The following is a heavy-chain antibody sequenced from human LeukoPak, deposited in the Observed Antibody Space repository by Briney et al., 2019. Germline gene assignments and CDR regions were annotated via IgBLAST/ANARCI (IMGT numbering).Heavy chain of an antibody. V-gene: IGHV5-51*01. Sequence: GESLKISCKGSGYSFTSYWIGWVRQMPGKGLEWMGIIYPGDSDTRYSPSFQGQVTISADKSISTAYLQWSSLKASDTAMYYCARRSLCSSTSCHEFFDYWGQGTLVTVSS. J-gene: IGHJ4*02. D-gene: IGHD2-2*01. CDR3: ARRSLCSSTSCHEFFDY. CDR1: GYSFTSYW. CDR2: IYPGDSDT.